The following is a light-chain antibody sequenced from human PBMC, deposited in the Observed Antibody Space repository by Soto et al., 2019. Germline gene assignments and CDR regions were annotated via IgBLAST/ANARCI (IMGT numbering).Light chain of an antibody. CDR3: LQDYNYPWT. V-gene: IGKV1-6*01. Sequence: AIQMTQSPSSLSASVGDRVTITCRASQGIRNDLGWYQQKPGKAPKLLIYAAYSLRSGVPSRFSGSGSSTDFTLTISSLQPEDFANYYCLQDYNYPWTFGQGTKVEIK. J-gene: IGKJ1*01. CDR1: QGIRND. CDR2: AAY.